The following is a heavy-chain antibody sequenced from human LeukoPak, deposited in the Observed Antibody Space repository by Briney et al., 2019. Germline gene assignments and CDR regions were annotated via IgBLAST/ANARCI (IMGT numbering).Heavy chain of an antibody. CDR1: GFSFSTYS. CDR3: AKDVRRCNGACT. J-gene: IGHJ5*02. Sequence: GGSLRLSCAASGFSFSTYSFSWVRQAPGKGLEWVSGISASGGDTFYADSVKGRFTISRDNSKNTLSLQMNSLRVEDSAIYYCAKDVRRCNGACTWGQGTLVTVSS. V-gene: IGHV3-23*01. CDR2: ISASGGDT. D-gene: IGHD2-8*01.